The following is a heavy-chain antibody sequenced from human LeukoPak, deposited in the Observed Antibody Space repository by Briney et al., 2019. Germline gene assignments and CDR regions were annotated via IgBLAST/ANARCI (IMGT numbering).Heavy chain of an antibody. CDR3: ATDGYCSGGSCYRSYYCGMDV. J-gene: IGHJ6*04. CDR2: FDPVDGET. CDR1: GYTLTELF. D-gene: IGHD2-15*01. V-gene: IGHV1-24*01. Sequence: ASVKVSCKVSGYTLTELFMHWVRQATGKGLEGMGGFDPVDGETIYAQKFRGRVTMTEETSTDTAYMELSSLRSEDTAVYYCATDGYCSGGSCYRSYYCGMDVWGKGTTVTVSS.